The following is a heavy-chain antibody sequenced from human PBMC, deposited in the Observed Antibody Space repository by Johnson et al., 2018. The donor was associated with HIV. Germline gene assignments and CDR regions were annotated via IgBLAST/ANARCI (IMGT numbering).Heavy chain of an antibody. CDR2: ISGSGGTT. J-gene: IGHJ3*01. D-gene: IGHD3/OR15-3a*01. CDR3: AKDKFMFLDNPVDAFDV. Sequence: VQLVESGGALVQPGGSLRLSCAASGFTFSSYAMSWVRQAPGKGLEWVSSISGSGGTTYYADSVKGRFTISRDNSNNTLYLHMNSLRPDDTGVYYCAKDKFMFLDNPVDAFDVWGQGTMVTFSS. CDR1: GFTFSSYA. V-gene: IGHV3-23*04.